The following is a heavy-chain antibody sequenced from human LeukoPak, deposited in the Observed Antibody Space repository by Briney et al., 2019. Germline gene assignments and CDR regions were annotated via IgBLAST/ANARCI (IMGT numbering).Heavy chain of an antibody. J-gene: IGHJ4*02. CDR2: IYNSGST. CDR3: AKVGTIAVAGTDY. D-gene: IGHD6-19*01. CDR1: GGSISSSTYY. Sequence: SETLSLTCNVSGGSISSSTYYWGWIRQPPGKGLEWIGSIYNSGSTYYNPSLKSRVTIAVDTSKNQFSLKLSSVTAADTAVYYCAKVGTIAVAGTDYWGQGTLVTVSS. V-gene: IGHV4-39*01.